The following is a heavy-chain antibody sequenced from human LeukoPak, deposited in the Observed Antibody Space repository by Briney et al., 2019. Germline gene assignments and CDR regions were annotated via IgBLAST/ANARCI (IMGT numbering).Heavy chain of an antibody. Sequence: PGGSLRLSCAASGFTFSSYRMIWVRQTPGKGLEWVSSISSSSSTINYADSMRGRLTISRDNAKNSLYLQMNSLRAEDTAVYYCARDSALKYCSSTSCLSDAFDIWGQGTMVTVSS. CDR1: GFTFSSYR. CDR3: ARDSALKYCSSTSCLSDAFDI. J-gene: IGHJ3*02. V-gene: IGHV3-48*04. D-gene: IGHD2-2*01. CDR2: ISSSSSTI.